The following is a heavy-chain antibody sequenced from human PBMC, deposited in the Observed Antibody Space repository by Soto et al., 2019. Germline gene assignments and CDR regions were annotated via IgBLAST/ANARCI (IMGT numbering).Heavy chain of an antibody. Sequence: QVQLVQSGAEVKKPGASVKVSCKASGYTFTHYGITWVRQAPGQGLEWMRWINSFSGDTNYTQQLQGRLTITKDTSTNTVYMELRNLRSDDTAVYYCARHLPSGGKYWYFAIWGRGTLVTVSS. CDR3: ARHLPSGGKYWYFAI. CDR2: INSFSGDT. D-gene: IGHD2-15*01. J-gene: IGHJ2*01. V-gene: IGHV1-18*01. CDR1: GYTFTHYG.